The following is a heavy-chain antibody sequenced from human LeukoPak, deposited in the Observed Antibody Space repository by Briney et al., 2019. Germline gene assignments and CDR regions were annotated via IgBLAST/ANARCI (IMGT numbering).Heavy chain of an antibody. CDR2: ISYDGSNK. D-gene: IGHD4-17*01. CDR3: AREEPRYGDSYSPDAFDI. Sequence: GRSLRLSCAASGFTFSSNAMHWVRQAPGKGLEWVAVISYDGSNKYYADSVKGRFTISRDNSKNTLYLQMNSLRAEDTAVYYCAREEPRYGDSYSPDAFDIWGQGTMVTVSS. J-gene: IGHJ3*02. CDR1: GFTFSSNA. V-gene: IGHV3-30-3*01.